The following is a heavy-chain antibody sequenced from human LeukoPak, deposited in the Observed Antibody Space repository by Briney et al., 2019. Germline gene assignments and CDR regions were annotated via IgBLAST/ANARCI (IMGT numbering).Heavy chain of an antibody. Sequence: GGSLRLSCVASGFTFSSYAMNWVRQAPGKGLEWVSGISGSGDNTYYADSVKGRFTISRDNSKNTLYLQMNSLRAEDTAVYYCARALASSEDYWGQGTLVTVSS. J-gene: IGHJ4*02. V-gene: IGHV3-23*01. CDR1: GFTFSSYA. D-gene: IGHD6-19*01. CDR3: ARALASSEDY. CDR2: ISGSGDNT.